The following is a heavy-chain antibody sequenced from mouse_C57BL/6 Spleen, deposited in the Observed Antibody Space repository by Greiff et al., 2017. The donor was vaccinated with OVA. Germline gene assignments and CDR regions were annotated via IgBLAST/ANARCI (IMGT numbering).Heavy chain of an antibody. J-gene: IGHJ2*01. CDR1: GYAFSSSW. Sequence: QVQLQQSGPELVKPGASVKISCKASGYAFSSSWMNWVKQRPGKGLEWIGRIYPGDGDTNYNGKFKGKATLTADKSSSTAYIQLSSLTSEDSAVYFCARSGYYGSYFDYWGQGTTLTVSS. V-gene: IGHV1-82*01. CDR2: IYPGDGDT. CDR3: ARSGYYGSYFDY. D-gene: IGHD1-1*01.